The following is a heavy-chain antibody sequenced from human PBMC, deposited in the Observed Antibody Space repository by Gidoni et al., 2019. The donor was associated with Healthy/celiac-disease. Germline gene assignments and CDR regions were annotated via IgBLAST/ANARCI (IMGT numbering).Heavy chain of an antibody. J-gene: IGHJ3*02. CDR1: GFTFSSYS. V-gene: IGHV3-21*01. CDR2: ISSSSSYI. Sequence: EVQLVESGGGLVKPGGSLRLSCAASGFTFSSYSMNWVRQAPGKGLEWVSSISSSSSYIYYADSVKGRFTISRDNAKNSLYLQMNSLRAEDTAVYYCARGPSSGYYMAFDIWGQGTMVTVSS. CDR3: ARGPSSGYYMAFDI. D-gene: IGHD3-22*01.